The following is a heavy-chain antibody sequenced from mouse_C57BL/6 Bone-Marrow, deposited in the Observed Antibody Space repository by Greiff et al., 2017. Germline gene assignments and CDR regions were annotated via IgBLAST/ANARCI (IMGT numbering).Heavy chain of an antibody. CDR1: EYEFPSHD. CDR3: AKHEAGYSNYWYFDV. D-gene: IGHD2-5*01. CDR2: ITSDGGST. Sequence: EVQVVESGGGLVQPGESLKLSCESTEYEFPSHDMSWVRKTPEKRLELVAAITSDGGSTYYPDTMERRFIISRDNTKKTLYLQMSRQRSEDTAYYYCAKHEAGYSNYWYFDVWGTGTTVTVSS. V-gene: IGHV5-2*01. J-gene: IGHJ1*03.